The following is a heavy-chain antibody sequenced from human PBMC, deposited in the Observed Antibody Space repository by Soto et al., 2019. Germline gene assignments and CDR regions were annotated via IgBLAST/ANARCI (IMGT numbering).Heavy chain of an antibody. CDR3: AREGNPAIAVAVFLDAVDI. V-gene: IGHV3-48*03. CDR1: GFTFSSYE. CDR2: ISSSGSPI. Sequence: EVQLVESGGGLVQPGGSLRLSCAASGFTFSSYEMNWVRQAPGKGLEWVSYISSSGSPIYYADSVKGRFTISRDNAKNSLYLQMNSRRAEATAVYYCAREGNPAIAVAVFLDAVDICGLGTMVTVSS. D-gene: IGHD6-19*01. J-gene: IGHJ3*02.